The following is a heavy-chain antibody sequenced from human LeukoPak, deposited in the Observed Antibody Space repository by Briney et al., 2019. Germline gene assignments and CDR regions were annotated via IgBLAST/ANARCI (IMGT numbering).Heavy chain of an antibody. Sequence: GGSLRLSCAASGFTFIDHYMSWIRQVPGKGLEWVSHISGGGNIKFCADSVGGRFTISRDNAKNSVYLQMNSLRAEDTAVYYCARGHNYPDYWGQGTLVTVSS. J-gene: IGHJ4*02. CDR1: GFTFIDHY. V-gene: IGHV3-11*04. CDR3: ARGHNYPDY. CDR2: ISGGGNIK.